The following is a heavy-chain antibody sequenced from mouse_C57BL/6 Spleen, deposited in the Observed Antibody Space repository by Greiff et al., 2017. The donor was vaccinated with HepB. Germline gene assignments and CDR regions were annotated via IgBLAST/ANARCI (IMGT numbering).Heavy chain of an antibody. Sequence: QVQLQQPGAELVRPGSSVKLSCKASGYTFTSYWMHWVKQRPIQGLEWIGNIDPSDSETHYNQKFKDKATLTVYKSSSTAYMQLSSLTSEDSAVYYCARDSSGSFAFWGQGTLVTVSA. CDR2: IDPSDSET. J-gene: IGHJ3*01. V-gene: IGHV1-52*01. CDR3: ARDSSGSFAF. D-gene: IGHD3-2*02. CDR1: GYTFTSYW.